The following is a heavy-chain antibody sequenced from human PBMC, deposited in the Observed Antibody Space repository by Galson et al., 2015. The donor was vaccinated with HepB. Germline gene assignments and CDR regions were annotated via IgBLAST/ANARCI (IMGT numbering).Heavy chain of an antibody. CDR1: GFPFIAYA. V-gene: IGHV3-23*01. CDR3: AKSPTCYGSGDYDTPYYKYAMDV. J-gene: IGHJ6*02. D-gene: IGHD3-10*01. Sequence: LRLSCAGSGFPFIAYAMTWVRQVPGKGLEWVSSINDNSGRTSYVESVRGRFTISRDNFKKTVYLHMGNLRAADSAVYYCAKSPTCYGSGDYDTPYYKYAMDVWGRGTTVTVSS. CDR2: INDNSGRT.